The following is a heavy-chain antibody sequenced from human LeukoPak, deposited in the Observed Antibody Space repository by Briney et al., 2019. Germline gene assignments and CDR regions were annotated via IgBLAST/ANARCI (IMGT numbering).Heavy chain of an antibody. V-gene: IGHV5-51*01. CDR1: GYSFTSYW. CDR3: ARLNSEVDIVATSRDYYYYYYMDV. J-gene: IGHJ6*03. CDR2: IYPGDSDT. Sequence: GESLKISCKGSGYSFTSYWIGWVRQMPGKGLEWMGIIYPGDSDTRYSPSFQGQVTISADKSIRTAYPQWSSLKASDTAMYYCARLNSEVDIVATSRDYYYYYYMDVWGKGTTVTVSS. D-gene: IGHD5-12*01.